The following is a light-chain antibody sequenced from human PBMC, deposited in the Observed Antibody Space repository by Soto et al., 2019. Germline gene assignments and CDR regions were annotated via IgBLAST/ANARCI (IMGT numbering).Light chain of an antibody. CDR2: GAS. J-gene: IGKJ2*01. V-gene: IGKV1-5*03. CDR1: QTVYNW. CDR3: QQYSSYSPYT. Sequence: DIQMTQSPSTLSASVGDRVTITCRASQTVYNWLAWYQQKPGKAPKLLIYGASTLQSGVPSRFSGSGSGTEFTLAISRLQPYDFAIYYCQQYSSYSPYTVGQGTKVDSK.